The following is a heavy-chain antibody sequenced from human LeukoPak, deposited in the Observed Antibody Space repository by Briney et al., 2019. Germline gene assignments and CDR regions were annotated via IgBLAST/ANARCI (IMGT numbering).Heavy chain of an antibody. CDR1: GFTVSYNY. J-gene: IGHJ4*02. CDR3: ARTSVSGDGYKVGYFDY. V-gene: IGHV3-53*01. CDR2: IYRGSST. Sequence: GGSLRLSCAASGFTVSYNYISWVRQAPGKGLEWVSVIYRGSSTKYADSVKGRFTISRDNSRNSLFLQMNSLRAEDTAIYYCARTSVSGDGYKVGYFDYWGQGTLVTVSS. D-gene: IGHD5-24*01.